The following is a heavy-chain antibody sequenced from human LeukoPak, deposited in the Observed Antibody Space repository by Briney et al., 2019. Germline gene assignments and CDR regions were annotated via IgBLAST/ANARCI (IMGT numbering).Heavy chain of an antibody. V-gene: IGHV4-59*01. CDR2: IYYSGST. CDR3: ARDRYGYGHFDD. D-gene: IGHD5-18*01. J-gene: IGHJ4*02. CDR1: GGSISSYY. Sequence: SETLSLTCTVSGGSISSYYWSWIRQPPGQGLEWIGYIYYSGSTNYNPSLTSRVTISVDTSKNQFSLQLSSVTAADTAVIYCARDRYGYGHFDDWGEGTLVTVSS.